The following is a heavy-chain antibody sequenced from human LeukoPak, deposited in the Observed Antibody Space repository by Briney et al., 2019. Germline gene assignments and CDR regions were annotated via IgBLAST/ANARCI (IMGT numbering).Heavy chain of an antibody. CDR3: ARRGDSSSSGWFDP. CDR1: GYSFTSYW. D-gene: IGHD6-6*01. Sequence: RGESLQISCKGSGYSFTSYWIGWVRQMPGKGLEWMGIIYPGDSDTRYSPSFQGQVTISADKSTSTAYLQWSSLKASDTAMYYCARRGDSSSSGWFDPWGQGTLVTVSS. J-gene: IGHJ5*02. V-gene: IGHV5-51*01. CDR2: IYPGDSDT.